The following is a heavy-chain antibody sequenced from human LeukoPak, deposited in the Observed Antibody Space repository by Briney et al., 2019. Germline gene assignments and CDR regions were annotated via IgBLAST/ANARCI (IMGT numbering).Heavy chain of an antibody. CDR2: ISSSSYYT. CDR1: GFTFSSYS. CDR3: AGGYASSWKKGTDGFDF. D-gene: IGHD2-2*01. Sequence: GGSLRLSCAASGFTFSSYSMNWVCQAPGKGLEWVSTISSSSYYTYYGDSVKGRFTISRDNARNSLYLQMDSLRDEDTAVYFCAGGYASSWKKGTDGFDFWGQGTVVTVSS. V-gene: IGHV3-21*01. J-gene: IGHJ3*01.